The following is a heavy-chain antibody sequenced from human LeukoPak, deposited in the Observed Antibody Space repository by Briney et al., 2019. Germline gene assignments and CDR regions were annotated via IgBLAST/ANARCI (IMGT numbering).Heavy chain of an antibody. D-gene: IGHD4-17*01. CDR3: AKDGGDYGSSYAMDV. CDR1: GDSVSSNRAA. Sequence: SQTLSLTCAISGDSVSSNRAACNWIRQSPSRGLEWLGRTYYRSKWYNNYAASVKSRITISPDTSKNQFSLHLNSVTPEDTAVYYCAKDGGDYGSSYAMDVWGQGTTVTVSS. CDR2: TYYRSKWYN. J-gene: IGHJ6*02. V-gene: IGHV6-1*01.